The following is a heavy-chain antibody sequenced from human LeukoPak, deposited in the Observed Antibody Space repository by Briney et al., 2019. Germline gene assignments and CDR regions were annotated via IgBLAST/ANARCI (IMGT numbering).Heavy chain of an antibody. CDR1: GFIFSAYA. V-gene: IGHV3-23*01. CDR2: IGTGGET. D-gene: IGHD4-17*01. CDR3: AKRVTVTTKYFDS. J-gene: IGHJ4*02. Sequence: PGGSLRLSCAASGFIFSAYAMSWVRQAPGQGLEWISVIGTGGETHYADSVRGRSTISRSNFKNTLYLQMNSLRAEDTAVYYCAKRVTVTTKYFDSWGQGTLVTVSS.